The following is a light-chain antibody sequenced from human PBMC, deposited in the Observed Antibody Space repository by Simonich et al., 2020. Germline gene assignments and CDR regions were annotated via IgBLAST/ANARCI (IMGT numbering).Light chain of an antibody. CDR1: SSDVGGYNY. Sequence: QSALTQPASVSGSPGQSITISCTGTSSDVGGYNYVSWYQQHPDKAPKLMIYDVSKGPSGVSNRFSGSKSGNTASLTISGLQAEDEADYYCCSYAGSYTVVFGGGTKLTVL. V-gene: IGLV2-14*01. J-gene: IGLJ2*01. CDR2: DVS. CDR3: CSYAGSYTVV.